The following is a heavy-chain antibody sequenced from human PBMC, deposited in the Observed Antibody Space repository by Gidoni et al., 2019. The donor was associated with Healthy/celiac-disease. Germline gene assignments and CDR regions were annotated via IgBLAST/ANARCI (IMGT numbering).Heavy chain of an antibody. Sequence: QVQLVQSGAEVKQPGASVTVSCQASGYTFTSYYMHWVRQAPGQGLEWMGIINPSGGSTSYAQKFRGRVTMTRDTSTSTVYMELSSLRSEDTAVYYCARGYSSSWYVGYGMDVWGQGTTVTVSS. J-gene: IGHJ6*02. CDR1: GYTFTSYY. CDR2: INPSGGST. CDR3: ARGYSSSWYVGYGMDV. D-gene: IGHD6-13*01. V-gene: IGHV1-46*01.